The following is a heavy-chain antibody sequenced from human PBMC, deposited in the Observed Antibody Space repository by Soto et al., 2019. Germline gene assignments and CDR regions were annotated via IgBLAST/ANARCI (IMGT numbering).Heavy chain of an antibody. D-gene: IGHD5-12*01. J-gene: IGHJ6*03. CDR2: ISSSGSTI. CDR1: GFPFIDYY. Sequence: GGSLRLSCAASGFPFIDYYMSWIPQAPGKGLEWVSYISSSGSTIYYADSVKGRFTISRDNAKNSLYLQMNSLRAEDTAVYYCARATQWGYYYYMDVWGKGTTVTVSS. CDR3: ARATQWGYYYYMDV. V-gene: IGHV3-11*01.